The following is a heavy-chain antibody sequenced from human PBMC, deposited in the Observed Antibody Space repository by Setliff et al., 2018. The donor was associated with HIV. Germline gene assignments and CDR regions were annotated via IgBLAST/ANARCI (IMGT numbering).Heavy chain of an antibody. D-gene: IGHD3-10*02. Sequence: SETLSLTCTVSGGSISSYCWNWIRQSPGRGLEWIGFIFSSGSTKYNPSLQSRVTMSIDTSKNQFSLKLNSVTAADTAVYYCATARSYYVFDYWGQGTLVTVSS. V-gene: IGHV4-4*09. CDR2: IFSSGST. CDR3: ATARSYYVFDY. CDR1: GGSISSYC. J-gene: IGHJ4*01.